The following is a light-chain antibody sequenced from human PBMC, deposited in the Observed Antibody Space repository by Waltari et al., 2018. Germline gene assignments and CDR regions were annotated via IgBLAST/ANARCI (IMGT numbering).Light chain of an antibody. J-gene: IGLJ2*01. CDR2: GKN. V-gene: IGLV3-19*01. CDR1: SLRNYY. CDR3: NSRDSSGYLVI. Sequence: SSELTQDPTVSVALGQTATITCQGDSLRNYYPSWYQQKPRQAPRLVIYGKNRRPSGIPDRFSVSRSGVTASLTITGAQAEDEADYYCNSRDSSGYLVIFGGGTKLTVL.